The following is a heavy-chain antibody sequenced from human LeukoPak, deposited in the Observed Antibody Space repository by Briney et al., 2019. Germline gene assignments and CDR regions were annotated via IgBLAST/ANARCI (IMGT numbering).Heavy chain of an antibody. J-gene: IGHJ4*02. D-gene: IGHD3-22*01. CDR3: ARRYDSSGSDY. V-gene: IGHV4-34*01. CDR1: GGSFSGYY. CDR2: INHSGST. Sequence: SETLSLTCAFYGGSFSGYYWSWIRQPPGKGLEWIGEINHSGSTNYNPSLKSRVTISVDTSKNQFSLKLSSVTAADTAVYYCARRYDSSGSDYWGQGTLVTVSS.